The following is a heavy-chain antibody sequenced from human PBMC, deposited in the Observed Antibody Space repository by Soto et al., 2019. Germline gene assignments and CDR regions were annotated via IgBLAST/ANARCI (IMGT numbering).Heavy chain of an antibody. CDR2: ISSSSRTT. CDR1: GFTFSDYS. J-gene: IGHJ5*02. CDR3: AREGVVVAAAMWRWFDP. D-gene: IGHD2-2*01. V-gene: IGHV3-48*02. Sequence: EVQLVESGGGLVQPGGSLRLSCAASGFTFSDYSMNWVRQAPGKGLEWVSYISSSSRTTYSADSVKGRFTISRDNAKNSLYLQMDSLRDEDTAVYYCAREGVVVAAAMWRWFDPWGQGTLVTVSS.